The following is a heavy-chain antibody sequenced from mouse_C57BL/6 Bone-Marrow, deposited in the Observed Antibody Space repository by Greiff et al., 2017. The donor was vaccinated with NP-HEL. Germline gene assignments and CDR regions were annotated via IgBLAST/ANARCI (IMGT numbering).Heavy chain of an antibody. V-gene: IGHV3-6*01. J-gene: IGHJ4*01. CDR2: ISYDGSN. Sequence: VQLQQSGPGLVKPSQSLSLTCSVTGYSITSGYYWNWIRQFPGNKLEWMGYISYDGSNNYNPSLKNRISITRDTSKNQFFLKLNSVTTEDTATYYCAREGYYSYAMDYWGQGTSVTVSS. D-gene: IGHD2-3*01. CDR1: GYSITSGYY. CDR3: AREGYYSYAMDY.